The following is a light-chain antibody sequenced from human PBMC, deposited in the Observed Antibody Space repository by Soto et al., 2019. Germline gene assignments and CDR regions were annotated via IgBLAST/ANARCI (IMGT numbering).Light chain of an antibody. J-gene: IGLJ1*01. CDR1: SNDVGGYNY. Sequence: QYVLTQPASVSGSPGQSITISCTGTSNDVGGYNYVSWYQHHPGKAPKLIICDVTDRPSGISYRFSASKSGNTASLTISGLQAEDEADYYCSSYTSSNAEIFGTGTKVTVL. CDR2: DVT. V-gene: IGLV2-14*03. CDR3: SSYTSSNAEI.